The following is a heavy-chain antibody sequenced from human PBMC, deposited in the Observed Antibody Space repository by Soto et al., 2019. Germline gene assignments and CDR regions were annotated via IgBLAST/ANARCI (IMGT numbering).Heavy chain of an antibody. CDR2: IYYSGFT. CDR1: GGSISSGDYY. J-gene: IGHJ5*02. D-gene: IGHD3-10*01. V-gene: IGHV4-30-4*01. CDR3: ARGRDSSGNYANPWFDP. Sequence: SETLSLTCTVSGGSISSGDYYWSWIRQPPGKGLEWIGYIYYSGFTYYNPSLKSRVTISLDTSKNYFSLKLSSVTAADTAVYYCARGRDSSGNYANPWFDPWGQGTLVTVSS.